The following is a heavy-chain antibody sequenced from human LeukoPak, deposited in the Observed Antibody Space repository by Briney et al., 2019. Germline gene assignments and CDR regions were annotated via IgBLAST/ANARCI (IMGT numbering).Heavy chain of an antibody. J-gene: IGHJ1*01. D-gene: IGHD3-22*01. Sequence: KIGESLKISCETSGYSFTTYWIGWVRQRPGTGLEWVGAIYPDDSDTRYSPSFQGQVTISADKSISTAYLQWSSLKASDTAMYYCARFGHYDSSRRLDPKSYFQHWGQGTLVTVSS. V-gene: IGHV5-51*01. CDR2: IYPDDSDT. CDR1: GYSFTTYW. CDR3: ARFGHYDSSRRLDPKSYFQH.